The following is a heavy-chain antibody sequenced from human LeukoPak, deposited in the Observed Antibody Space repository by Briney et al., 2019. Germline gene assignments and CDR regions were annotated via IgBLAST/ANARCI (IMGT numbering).Heavy chain of an antibody. CDR2: ISGSGATT. CDR1: GFTFSRYA. J-gene: IGHJ4*02. D-gene: IGHD7-27*01. CDR3: AIESELGCDY. V-gene: IGHV3-23*01. Sequence: GESLRLSCAASGFTFSRYAMSWVRQAPGKGLEWVSVISGSGATTYYAGSVKGRFTFSRDNSKTTLYLKVNLLTDETTASYSCAIESELGCDYWGEGT.